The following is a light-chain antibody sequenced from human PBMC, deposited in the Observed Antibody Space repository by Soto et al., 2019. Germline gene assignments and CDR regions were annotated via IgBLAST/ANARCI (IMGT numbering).Light chain of an antibody. V-gene: IGLV1-44*01. J-gene: IGLJ2*01. CDR2: ENN. Sequence: QSVLTQPPSASGTPGQRVTISCSGSRSNVYNEVFNWYQHLPGTAPRLLIYENNLRPSGVPERFSGSKSGTSASLAISGLRSEDEGDYYCATWDDSLNGVVFGGGTQLTVL. CDR1: RSNVYNEV. CDR3: ATWDDSLNGVV.